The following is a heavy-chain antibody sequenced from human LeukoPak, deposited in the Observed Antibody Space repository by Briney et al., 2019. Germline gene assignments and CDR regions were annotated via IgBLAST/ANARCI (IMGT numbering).Heavy chain of an antibody. CDR2: IYYSGST. Sequence: TSETLSLTCTVSGGSISSYYWSWIRQPPGKGLEWIGYIYYSGSTNYNPSLKSRVTISVDTSKNQFSLKLSSVTAADTAVYYCARARAVAGTEAEYYFDYWGQGTLVTVSS. D-gene: IGHD6-19*01. J-gene: IGHJ4*02. CDR1: GGSISSYY. V-gene: IGHV4-59*01. CDR3: ARARAVAGTEAEYYFDY.